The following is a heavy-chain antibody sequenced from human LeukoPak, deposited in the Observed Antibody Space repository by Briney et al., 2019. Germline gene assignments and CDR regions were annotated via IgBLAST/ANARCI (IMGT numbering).Heavy chain of an antibody. CDR1: GYTFRDYE. V-gene: IGHV1-8*01. J-gene: IGHJ4*02. D-gene: IGHD4-23*01. Sequence: ASVRVSCKTSGYTFRDYEINWVRQAPGLGLEWVAWIHANSGKAGSAQKFQGRVTLTRDASTETAFMELSGLTSDDSATYFCARGHYGGNRYFDNWGQGTLVTVSS. CDR2: IHANSGKA. CDR3: ARGHYGGNRYFDN.